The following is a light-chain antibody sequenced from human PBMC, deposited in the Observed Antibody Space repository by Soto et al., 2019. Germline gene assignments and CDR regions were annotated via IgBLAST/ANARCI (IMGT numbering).Light chain of an antibody. Sequence: DIPMTQSPSSLSASVGDRVTITCRASQSIRDYLAWYQQKPGKAPNLLMYTASRLQSGVPSRFSGSGSWTDFTLTISSLQPEDFGTYYCQQTYTTPYTFGQGTKLEIK. CDR3: QQTYTTPYT. CDR2: TAS. CDR1: QSIRDY. J-gene: IGKJ2*01. V-gene: IGKV1-39*01.